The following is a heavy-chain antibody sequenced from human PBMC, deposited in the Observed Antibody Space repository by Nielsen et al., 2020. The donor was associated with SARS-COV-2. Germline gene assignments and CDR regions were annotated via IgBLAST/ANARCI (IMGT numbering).Heavy chain of an antibody. J-gene: IGHJ6*02. D-gene: IGHD3-3*01. CDR3: ARENYDFWSGWDYYGMDV. Sequence: LETLSLTCAVSGVSITSHNWWSWVRQPPGKGLEWIGEIYHGGSANYNPSLKSRVTISVDKSKNQFSLKLSSVTAADTAVYYCARENYDFWSGWDYYGMDVWGQGTTVTVSS. V-gene: IGHV4-4*02. CDR2: IYHGGSA. CDR1: GVSITSHNW.